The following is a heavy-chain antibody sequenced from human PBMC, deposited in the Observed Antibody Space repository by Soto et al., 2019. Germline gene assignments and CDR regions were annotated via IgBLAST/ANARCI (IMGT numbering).Heavy chain of an antibody. CDR3: ARTSAAGKNYNGMDV. Sequence: LGESLKISCKGSGYSFTSHWIGWVRQMPGKGLEWMGIIYPGDSDTRYSPSFQGQVTISADKSISTAYLQWSSLKASDTAMYYCARTSAAGKNYNGMDVWGQGTTVTVSS. V-gene: IGHV5-51*01. CDR2: IYPGDSDT. CDR1: GYSFTSHW. D-gene: IGHD6-13*01. J-gene: IGHJ6*02.